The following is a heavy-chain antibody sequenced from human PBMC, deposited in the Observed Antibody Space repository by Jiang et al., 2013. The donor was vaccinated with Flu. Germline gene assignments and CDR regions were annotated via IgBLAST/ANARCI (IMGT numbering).Heavy chain of an antibody. CDR2: INHSGST. V-gene: IGHV4-34*01. CDR3: AREGYSSSWALDY. D-gene: IGHD6-13*01. J-gene: IGHJ4*02. Sequence: LLKPSETLSLTCAVYGGSFSGYYWSWIRQPPGKGLEWIGEINHSGSTNYNPSLKSRVTISVDTSKNQFSLKLSSVTAADTAVYYCAREGYSSSWALDYWGQGTLVTVSS. CDR1: GGSFSGYY.